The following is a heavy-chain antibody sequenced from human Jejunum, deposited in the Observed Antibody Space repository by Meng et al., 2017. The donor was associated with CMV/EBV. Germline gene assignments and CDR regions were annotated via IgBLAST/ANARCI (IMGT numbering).Heavy chain of an antibody. J-gene: IGHJ4*02. CDR2: ISATGRST. V-gene: IGHV3-23*01. CDR1: GFTFND. CDR3: AKDDRGVQSN. Sequence: PWGAGGCLVYAGGSLRLSCAASGFTFNDRSGVRQAPGKGLEWVSGISATGRSTYYADSVKGWITIFRNNSKNTLFLQVSSLRAEDTAIYYCAKDDRGVQSNWGQGTLVTVSS. D-gene: IGHD3-22*01.